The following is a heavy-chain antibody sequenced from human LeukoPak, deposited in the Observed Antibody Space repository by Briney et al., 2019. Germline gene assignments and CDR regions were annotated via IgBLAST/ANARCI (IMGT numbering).Heavy chain of an antibody. CDR1: GGSFSGYY. J-gene: IGHJ1*01. Sequence: PSETLSLTCAVYGGSFSGYYWSWIRQPPGKGLEWIGEINHSGSTNYNPSLKSRVTISVDTSKNQFSLKLSSVTAADTAVYYCARKSHRSHRYFQHWGQGTLVTVSS. CDR2: INHSGST. CDR3: ARKSHRSHRYFQH. V-gene: IGHV4-34*01.